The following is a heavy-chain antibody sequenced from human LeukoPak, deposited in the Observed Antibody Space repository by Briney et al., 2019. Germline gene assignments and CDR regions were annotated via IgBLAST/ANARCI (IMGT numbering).Heavy chain of an antibody. CDR1: GFTFSSYE. J-gene: IGHJ6*03. CDR2: ISSSGSTI. V-gene: IGHV3-48*03. D-gene: IGHD1-26*01. CDR3: ARDPYSGSCTDYYYYYMDV. Sequence: PGGSLRLSCAASGFTFSSYEMNWVRQAPGKGLEWVSYISSSGSTIYYADSVKGRFTISRDNAKNSLYLQLNSLRAEDTAVYYCARDPYSGSCTDYYYYYMDVWGKGTTVTVSS.